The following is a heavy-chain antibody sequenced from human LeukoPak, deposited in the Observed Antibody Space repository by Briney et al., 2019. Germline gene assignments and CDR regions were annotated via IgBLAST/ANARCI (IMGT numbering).Heavy chain of an antibody. CDR1: GGTFSSYA. V-gene: IGHV1-69*05. Sequence: GASVKVSCKASGGTFSSYAINWVRQAPGQGLEWMGGLISIFGTANYAQKFQGRVTMTRDMSTSTVYMELSSLRSEDTAVYYCARGIITNYFDYWGQGTLVTVSS. D-gene: IGHD3-22*01. CDR2: LISIFGTA. CDR3: ARGIITNYFDY. J-gene: IGHJ4*02.